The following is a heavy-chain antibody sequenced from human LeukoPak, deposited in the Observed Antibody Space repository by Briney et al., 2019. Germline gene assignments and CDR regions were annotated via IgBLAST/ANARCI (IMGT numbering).Heavy chain of an antibody. Sequence: PSETESLSCAVYGGSFSGYYWSWIRQPPGKGLEWIGEINHSGSTNYNPSLKSRVTISVDTSKNQFSLKLSSVTAADTAVYYCAGFGEFQLSLTWGQGTMVTVSS. D-gene: IGHD3-10*01. J-gene: IGHJ3*01. CDR2: INHSGST. CDR3: AGFGEFQLSLT. V-gene: IGHV4-34*01. CDR1: GGSFSGYY.